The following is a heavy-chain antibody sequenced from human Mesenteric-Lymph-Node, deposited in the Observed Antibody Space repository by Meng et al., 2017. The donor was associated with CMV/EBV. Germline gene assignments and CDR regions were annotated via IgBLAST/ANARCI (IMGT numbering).Heavy chain of an antibody. CDR1: GFTFSSYA. Sequence: RLSCAAAGFTFSSYAMSWVRQAPGKGLEWVSAISGSGGSTYYADSVKGRFTISRDNSKNTLYLQMNSLRAEDAAVYYCAKSGGPFDYWGQGTLVTVSS. CDR3: AKSGGPFDY. CDR2: ISGSGGST. D-gene: IGHD1-14*01. V-gene: IGHV3-23*01. J-gene: IGHJ4*02.